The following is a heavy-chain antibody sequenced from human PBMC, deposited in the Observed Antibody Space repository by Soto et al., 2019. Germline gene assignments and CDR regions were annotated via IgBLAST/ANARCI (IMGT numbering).Heavy chain of an antibody. CDR1: GFTFSNYW. D-gene: IGHD6-6*01. CDR3: ARVVSSSFAPSNLYYYYYGMDV. Sequence: GGSLRLSCAASGFTFSNYWMSWVRQAPGTGLEWVANIRQDGSEKYYVDSVKGRFTISRDNAKNSLYLQMNSLRAEDTAVYYCARVVSSSFAPSNLYYYYYGMDVWGQGTTVTVSS. J-gene: IGHJ6*02. V-gene: IGHV3-7*01. CDR2: IRQDGSEK.